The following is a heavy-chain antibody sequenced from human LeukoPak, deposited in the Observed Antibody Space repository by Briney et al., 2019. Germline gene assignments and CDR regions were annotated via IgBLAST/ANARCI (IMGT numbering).Heavy chain of an antibody. Sequence: GGSLRLSCVVSGFTFENYCMSWVRQAPGKGLEWVANIKQDGSAKYYVGYVKGRLTISRDNAKKSLYLQLNRLRAEGSVVYFCVRDLGGVIAXPYFDYWGQGTLVTGSS. CDR1: GFTFENYC. D-gene: IGHD3-16*02. CDR3: VRDLGGVIAXPYFDY. V-gene: IGHV3-7*01. CDR2: IKQDGSAK. J-gene: IGHJ4*02.